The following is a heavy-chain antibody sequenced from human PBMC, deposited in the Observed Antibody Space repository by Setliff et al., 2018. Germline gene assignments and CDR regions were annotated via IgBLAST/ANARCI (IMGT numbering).Heavy chain of an antibody. CDR3: ARVRLGLPMVDY. D-gene: IGHD5-18*01. CDR2: ISAYNGST. J-gene: IGHJ4*02. CDR1: GYTFTSDG. Sequence: ASVKVSCKASGYTFTSDGISWVRQAPGQGLEWMGWISAYNGSTKYAQKLQGRVTMTTDTSTSTAYMELRSLRSDDTAVYYCARVRLGLPMVDYWGQGTLVTVSS. V-gene: IGHV1-18*01.